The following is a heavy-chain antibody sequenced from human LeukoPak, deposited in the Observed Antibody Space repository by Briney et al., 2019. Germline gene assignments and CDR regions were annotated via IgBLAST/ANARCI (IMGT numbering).Heavy chain of an antibody. V-gene: IGHV3-13*01. Sequence: GGSLRLSCATSGFPFSAYDMHWVRQAPGKGLEWVSAFGSAGDTYYPGAVKGRFTISRDYAKNSLFLQMNNLITGDTAVYFCVRVPLPGDNWYFDLWGRGTLVTVSS. CDR1: GFPFSAYD. J-gene: IGHJ2*01. CDR3: VRVPLPGDNWYFDL. CDR2: FGSAGDT.